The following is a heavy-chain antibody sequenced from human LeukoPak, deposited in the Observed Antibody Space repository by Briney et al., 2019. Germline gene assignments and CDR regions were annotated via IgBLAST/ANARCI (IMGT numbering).Heavy chain of an antibody. Sequence: PSETLSLTCTVSGGSINTYYWSWIRQPPGKGLEWIGRIYTSGSTNYNPSLKSRVTISVDTSKNQFSLKLSSVTAADTAVYYCARDPAGLQYYYYYMDVWGKGTTVTVSS. CDR2: IYTSGST. CDR3: ARDPAGLQYYYYYMDV. J-gene: IGHJ6*03. V-gene: IGHV4-4*08. CDR1: GGSINTYY. D-gene: IGHD4-11*01.